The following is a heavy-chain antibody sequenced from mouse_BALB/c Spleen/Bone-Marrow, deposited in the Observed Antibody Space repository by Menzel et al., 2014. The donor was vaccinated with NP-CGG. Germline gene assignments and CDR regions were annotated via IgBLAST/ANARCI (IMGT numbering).Heavy chain of an antibody. J-gene: IGHJ1*01. CDR3: TRSNYGYWYFDV. D-gene: IGHD1-1*01. CDR1: GYSFTRYY. Sequence: VQLQQSGAELVKPGASVKLSCKASGYSFTRYYMYWVKQRPGQGLEWIGEINPSNGGTNFNEKFKSKATLTVDKSSSTAYMQFSRLTSEDSAVYYCTRSNYGYWYFDVWGAGTTVTVSS. CDR2: INPSNGGT. V-gene: IGHV1S81*02.